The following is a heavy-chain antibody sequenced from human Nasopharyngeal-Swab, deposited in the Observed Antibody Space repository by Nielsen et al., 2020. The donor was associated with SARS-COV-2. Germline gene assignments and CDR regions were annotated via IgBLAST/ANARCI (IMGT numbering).Heavy chain of an antibody. V-gene: IGHV1-69*13. CDR3: ARGGWKRYYYYYYMDV. D-gene: IGHD6-19*01. Sequence: SVKVSCKASGGTFSSYAISWVRQAPGQGLEWMGGIIPIFGTANYAQKFQGRVTITADESTSAAYMELSSLRSEDTAVYYCARGGWKRYYYYYYMDVWGKGTTVTVSS. CDR1: GGTFSSYA. J-gene: IGHJ6*03. CDR2: IIPIFGTA.